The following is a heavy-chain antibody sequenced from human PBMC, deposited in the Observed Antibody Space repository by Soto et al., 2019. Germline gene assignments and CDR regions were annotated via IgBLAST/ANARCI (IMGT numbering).Heavy chain of an antibody. Sequence: SQTLSLTCAISGYSVSSIIAAWNCIRHSPSRGLEWLGRTYYRSKWFNDYAVSVKSRITINPDTSKKQFSLQLNSVTPEDTAVYYCARGSYYSGWAWGQGTMVTVSS. CDR3: ARGSYYSGWA. CDR1: GYSVSSIIAA. J-gene: IGHJ4*02. CDR2: TYYRSKWFN. V-gene: IGHV6-1*01. D-gene: IGHD6-19*01.